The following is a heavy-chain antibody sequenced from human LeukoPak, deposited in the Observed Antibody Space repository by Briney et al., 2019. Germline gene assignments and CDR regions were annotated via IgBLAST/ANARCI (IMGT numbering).Heavy chain of an antibody. Sequence: SVKVSCKASGYTFTSYGISWVRQAPGQGLEWMGWISAYNGNTNYAQKLQGRVTMTTDTSTSTAYMELRSLRSDDTAVYYCAKQGAYCGGDCHSPSHWFDPWGQGTLVTVSS. CDR3: AKQGAYCGGDCHSPSHWFDP. J-gene: IGHJ5*02. D-gene: IGHD2-21*02. CDR1: GYTFTSYG. V-gene: IGHV1-18*01. CDR2: ISAYNGNT.